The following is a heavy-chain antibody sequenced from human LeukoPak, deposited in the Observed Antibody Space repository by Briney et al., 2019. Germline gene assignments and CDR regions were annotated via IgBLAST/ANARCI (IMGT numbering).Heavy chain of an antibody. CDR1: GFTFSSYA. CDR3: TRDPYYFDSSGYYRHAFDI. CDR2: IKSKGYGGNT. Sequence: GGSLRLSCTGPGFTFSSYAVSWVRQAPGKGLECIGYIKSKGYGGNTEYAASVKVRFTISRDDSKSIAYLQMNSLKTEDTDVYYCTRDPYYFDSSGYYRHAFDIWGEGTMVAVSS. J-gene: IGHJ3*02. V-gene: IGHV3-49*04. D-gene: IGHD3-22*01.